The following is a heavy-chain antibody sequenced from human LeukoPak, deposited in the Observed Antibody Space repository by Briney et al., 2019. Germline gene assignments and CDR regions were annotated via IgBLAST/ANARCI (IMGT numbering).Heavy chain of an antibody. CDR3: VKDWRRASFFDP. Sequence: GGSLRLSCSASGFTFINYAMHWVRQPPGKGLEYVSAINSNGGSTYYVNSVKGRFTISRDNSKNTVHLQMSSLRADDTAVYYCVKDWRRASFFDPWGQGTLVTVSS. CDR1: GFTFINYA. CDR2: INSNGGST. V-gene: IGHV3-64D*06. J-gene: IGHJ5*02.